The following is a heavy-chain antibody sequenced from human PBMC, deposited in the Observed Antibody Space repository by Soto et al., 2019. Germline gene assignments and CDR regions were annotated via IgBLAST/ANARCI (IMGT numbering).Heavy chain of an antibody. J-gene: IGHJ6*02. Sequence: ASVKVSCKASGYTFTSYYMHWVRQAPGQGLEWMGIINPSGGSTSYAQKFQGRVTMTRDTSTSTVYMELSSLRSEDTAVYYCARAPYYDILTGYYGPYYYYGMDVWGQGTTVTVSS. CDR1: GYTFTSYY. V-gene: IGHV1-46*03. CDR3: ARAPYYDILTGYYGPYYYYGMDV. CDR2: INPSGGST. D-gene: IGHD3-9*01.